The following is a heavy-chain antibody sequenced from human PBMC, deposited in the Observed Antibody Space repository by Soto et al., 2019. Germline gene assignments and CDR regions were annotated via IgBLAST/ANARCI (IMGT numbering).Heavy chain of an antibody. CDR2: IYTSGST. D-gene: IGHD3-10*01. Sequence: PWETLSLTCTVSGDSISRNYWSWIRQPAGQGLEWIGRIYTSGSTTYNPSLKSRVTMSIDTSKNQFSLNLSSVTAADTAIYYCARDITSVAFDYWGQGALVTVSS. CDR3: ARDITSVAFDY. J-gene: IGHJ4*02. CDR1: GDSISRNY. V-gene: IGHV4-4*07.